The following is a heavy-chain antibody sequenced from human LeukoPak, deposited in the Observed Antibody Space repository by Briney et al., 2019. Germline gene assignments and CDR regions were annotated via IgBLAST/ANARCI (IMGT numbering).Heavy chain of an antibody. Sequence: SETLSLTCTVSGDSISSGSYYWSWIRQPAGKGLEWIGRIYTSGSTTYNPALMSRVTISIDTAKNQCSLKLSSVTAADTAVYYCARMDRRWTGAFDIWGQGTMVTVSS. J-gene: IGHJ3*02. V-gene: IGHV4-61*02. CDR3: ARMDRRWTGAFDI. CDR2: IYTSGST. CDR1: GDSISSGSYY. D-gene: IGHD1-1*01.